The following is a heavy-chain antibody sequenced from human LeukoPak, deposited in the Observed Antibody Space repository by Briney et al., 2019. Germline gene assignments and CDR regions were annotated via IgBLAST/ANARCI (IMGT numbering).Heavy chain of an antibody. CDR3: ARGHSPVTTKVSYFQH. V-gene: IGHV4-39*01. J-gene: IGHJ1*01. CDR1: GGSISSRNNY. CDR2: IYYSGST. Sequence: SETLSLTCTVSGGSISSRNNYWGWIRQPPGKGLEWIGSIYYSGSTYYNPSLKSRVTISVDTSKNQFSLKLSSVTAADTAVYYCARGHSPVTTKVSYFQHWGQGTLVTVSS. D-gene: IGHD4-17*01.